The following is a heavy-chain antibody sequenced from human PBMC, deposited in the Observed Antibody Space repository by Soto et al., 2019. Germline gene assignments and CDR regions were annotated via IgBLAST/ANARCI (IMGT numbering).Heavy chain of an antibody. J-gene: IGHJ4*02. Sequence: SETLSLTCTVSGGSISSSSYYWGWIRQPPGKGLEWIGSIYYSGSTYYNPSLKSRVTISVDTSKNQFSLKLSSVTAADTAVYYCARHESIAVAGPLQIGGQGTLVTVSS. V-gene: IGHV4-39*01. D-gene: IGHD6-19*01. CDR3: ARHESIAVAGPLQI. CDR1: GGSISSSSYY. CDR2: IYYSGST.